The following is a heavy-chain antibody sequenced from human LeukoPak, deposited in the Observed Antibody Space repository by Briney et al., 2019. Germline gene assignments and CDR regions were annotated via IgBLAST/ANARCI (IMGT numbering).Heavy chain of an antibody. D-gene: IGHD3-9*01. Sequence: GGSLRLSGAASGFTVSSNYISWVRQAPGKGLEWVSVIYSGGSTYYADSVKGRFTISRHNSKNTLYLQMNSLRAEDTAVYYCARDTHHYDILTGYYNHWFDPWGQETLVTVSS. V-gene: IGHV3-53*04. CDR3: ARDTHHYDILTGYYNHWFDP. J-gene: IGHJ5*02. CDR2: IYSGGST. CDR1: GFTVSSNY.